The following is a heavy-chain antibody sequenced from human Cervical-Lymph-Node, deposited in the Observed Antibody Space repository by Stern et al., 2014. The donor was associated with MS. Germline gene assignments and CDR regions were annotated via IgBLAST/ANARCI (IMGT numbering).Heavy chain of an antibody. D-gene: IGHD3-22*01. Sequence: EVQLVGSGGGLVKPGGSLRLSCAASGFTFSSYSMNWVRQAPGKGLEWVSSISSSSSYIYYADSVKGRFTSSRDNAKNSLYLQMNSLRAEDTAVYYCARDQGGKYYDSSGYYSDAFDIWGQGTMVTVSS. V-gene: IGHV3-21*01. CDR2: ISSSSSYI. CDR3: ARDQGGKYYDSSGYYSDAFDI. J-gene: IGHJ3*02. CDR1: GFTFSSYS.